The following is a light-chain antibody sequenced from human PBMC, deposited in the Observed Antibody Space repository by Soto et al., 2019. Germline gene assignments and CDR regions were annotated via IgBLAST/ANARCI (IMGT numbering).Light chain of an antibody. CDR3: QKYDSFPPWT. J-gene: IGKJ1*01. CDR1: QGISNS. V-gene: IGKV1-27*01. Sequence: DIQMTQSPSSLSASVGDRVTITCRASQGISNSLAWYQQKPGKVPKLLIYGASTLESGVPSRFSGSGSGTDFTLTISSLQPEDVATYYCQKYDSFPPWTFGYGTKVEMK. CDR2: GAS.